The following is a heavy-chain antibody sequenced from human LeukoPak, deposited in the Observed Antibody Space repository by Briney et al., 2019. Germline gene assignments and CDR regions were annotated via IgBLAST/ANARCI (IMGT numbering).Heavy chain of an antibody. CDR3: ARDLAYGSGSYYLDY. Sequence: GGSLRLSCAASGFTFSSYWMHWVRQAPGKGLEWVSVIYSGGGTYYADSVKGRFIISRDNSKNTLYLQMNSLRAEDTAVYYCARDLAYGSGSYYLDYWGQGTLVTVSS. CDR2: IYSGGGT. CDR1: GFTFSSYW. D-gene: IGHD3-10*01. V-gene: IGHV3-66*01. J-gene: IGHJ4*02.